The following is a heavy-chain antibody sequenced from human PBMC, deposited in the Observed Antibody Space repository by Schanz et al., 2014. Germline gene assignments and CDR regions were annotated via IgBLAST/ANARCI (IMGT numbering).Heavy chain of an antibody. J-gene: IGHJ4*02. D-gene: IGHD4-17*01. CDR2: LSGDGGTT. Sequence: EVKLVESGGGWPHPGGPPRLSCEPSGFPFSATSLNGVRQAPGKGLQWVSSLSGDGGTTHYADSVKGRFTISRDNYKNTLYLQMNSLGAEDAAVYFCARPFLGYYGDLAYWGQGTLLTVSS. CDR3: ARPFLGYYGDLAY. CDR1: GFPFSATS. V-gene: IGHV3-23*04.